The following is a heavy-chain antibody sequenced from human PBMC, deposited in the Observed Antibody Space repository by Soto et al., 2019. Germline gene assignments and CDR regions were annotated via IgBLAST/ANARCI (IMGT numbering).Heavy chain of an antibody. Sequence: GSLRLSCAASRFTFSSYSMNWVLHAPGKGLEWVSSISSSSSYIYYADSVKGRFTISRDNAKNSLYLQMNSLRAEDTAVYYCARDSRYYYDSSGYYPDAFDIWGQGTMVTVS. CDR2: ISSSSSYI. J-gene: IGHJ3*02. D-gene: IGHD3-22*01. V-gene: IGHV3-21*01. CDR3: ARDSRYYYDSSGYYPDAFDI. CDR1: RFTFSSYS.